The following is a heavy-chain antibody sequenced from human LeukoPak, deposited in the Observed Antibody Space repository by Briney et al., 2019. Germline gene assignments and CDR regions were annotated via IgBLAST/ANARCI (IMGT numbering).Heavy chain of an antibody. D-gene: IGHD3-16*01. V-gene: IGHV1-3*01. CDR1: GYTFTSYA. Sequence: ASVKVSCKASGYTFTSYAMHWVRQAPGQRLEWMGWINAGNGNTKYSQKFQGRVTITRDTSASTAYMELSSLRSEDTAVYYCARDYGFGALYYYYYGMDVWGQGTTVTVSS. CDR2: INAGNGNT. J-gene: IGHJ6*02. CDR3: ARDYGFGALYYYYYGMDV.